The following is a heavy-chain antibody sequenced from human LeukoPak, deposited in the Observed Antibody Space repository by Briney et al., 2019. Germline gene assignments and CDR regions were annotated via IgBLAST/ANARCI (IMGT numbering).Heavy chain of an antibody. CDR1: GLTFSIYW. D-gene: IGHD6-13*01. CDR2: INNDDSSI. J-gene: IGHJ2*01. Sequence: GGSLRLSCAASGLTFSIYWMHWVRQAPGKGLVWVSHINNDDSSISYADSVKGRFTISRDNAKNTLFLQMNSLRVEDTAVYFCERGAYSSTWYSRYFDLWGRGTLVTVSS. V-gene: IGHV3-74*01. CDR3: ERGAYSSTWYSRYFDL.